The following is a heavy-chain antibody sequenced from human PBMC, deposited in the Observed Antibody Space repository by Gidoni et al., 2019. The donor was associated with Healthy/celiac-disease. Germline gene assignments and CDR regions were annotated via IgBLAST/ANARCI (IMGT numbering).Heavy chain of an antibody. CDR1: GGSFSGYY. V-gene: IGHV4-34*01. D-gene: IGHD3-10*01. CDR3: ARGRKNYGSGRGRYFDY. CDR2: INHSGST. Sequence: QVQLQQWGAGLLKPSETLSLTCAVYGGSFSGYYWSWIRQPPGKGLEWIGEINHSGSTNYNPSLKSRVTISVDTSKNQFSLKLSSVTAADTAVYYCARGRKNYGSGRGRYFDYWGQGTLVTVSS. J-gene: IGHJ4*02.